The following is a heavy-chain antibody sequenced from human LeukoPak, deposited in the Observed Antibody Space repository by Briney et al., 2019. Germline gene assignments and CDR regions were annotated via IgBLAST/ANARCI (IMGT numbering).Heavy chain of an antibody. Sequence: GGSLRLSCAASGFTFSNYGMHWVRQAPGKGLEWVAVIWYDGSNKYYADSVKGRFTISRDNSKNTLYLQMNSLRAEDTAVYYCARGNMTTVITGYWGQGTLVTVSS. CDR1: GFTFSNYG. CDR2: IWYDGSNK. D-gene: IGHD4-17*01. J-gene: IGHJ4*02. V-gene: IGHV3-33*01. CDR3: ARGNMTTVITGY.